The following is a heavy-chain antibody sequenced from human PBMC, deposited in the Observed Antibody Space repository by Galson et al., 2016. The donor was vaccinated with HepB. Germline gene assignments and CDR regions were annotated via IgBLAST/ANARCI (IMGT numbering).Heavy chain of an antibody. D-gene: IGHD3-3*01. V-gene: IGHV3-48*02. Sequence: SLRLSCAASGFTFSSYSMNWVRQAPGKGLEWVSYISSSSSIIYYADSVKGRFTTSRDNAKNSLYLQLNSLRDGDTAVYYCAREWDFWSDYSGFRYYYFGMDVWGQGTTVTVSS. CDR2: ISSSSSII. J-gene: IGHJ6*02. CDR3: AREWDFWSDYSGFRYYYFGMDV. CDR1: GFTFSSYS.